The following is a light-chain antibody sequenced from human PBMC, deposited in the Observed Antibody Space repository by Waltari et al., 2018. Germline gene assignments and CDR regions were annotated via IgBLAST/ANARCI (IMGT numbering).Light chain of an antibody. J-gene: IGKJ2*01. CDR1: QGISSS. CDR3: QQLKTYPYT. Sequence: DIQLTQSPSFLSASVGDRVTITCRASQGISSSLAWYQQKPGKAPKLLISAASTLQSGVPSRISGGGSGTEFTLTISSLQPGHFATYYCQQLKTYPYTFGQGTKLEIK. V-gene: IGKV1-9*01. CDR2: AAS.